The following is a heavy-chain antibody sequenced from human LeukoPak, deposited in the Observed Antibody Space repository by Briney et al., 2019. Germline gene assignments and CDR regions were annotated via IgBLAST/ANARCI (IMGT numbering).Heavy chain of an antibody. Sequence: GGSLRLSCAASGFTFTTNYMTWVRQAPGKGLEWVSIIYSGGYTDYADSVKGRFTISRDNSKNTLYLQMNSLRVEDTAIYYCAKSYTLGVTGYFDYWGQGTQVTVSS. CDR1: GFTFTTNY. D-gene: IGHD2-2*02. CDR2: IYSGGYT. J-gene: IGHJ4*02. CDR3: AKSYTLGVTGYFDY. V-gene: IGHV3-66*01.